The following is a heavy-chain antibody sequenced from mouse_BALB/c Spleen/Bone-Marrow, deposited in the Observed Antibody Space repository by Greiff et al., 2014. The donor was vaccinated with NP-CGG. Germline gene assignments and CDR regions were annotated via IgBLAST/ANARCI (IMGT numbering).Heavy chain of an antibody. D-gene: IGHD2-1*01. CDR1: GHAFTNYL. V-gene: IGHV1-54*01. J-gene: IGHJ2*01. CDR3: ARSGGNYADY. CDR2: INPGSGGT. Sequence: VQLQQSGAELVRPGTSVKVSCKASGHAFTNYLIEWVKQRPGQGLEWIGVINPGSGGTNYNEKFKGKATLTVDKSSSTAYMQLSSLTSDDSAVYFCARSGGNYADYWGQGTTLTVSS.